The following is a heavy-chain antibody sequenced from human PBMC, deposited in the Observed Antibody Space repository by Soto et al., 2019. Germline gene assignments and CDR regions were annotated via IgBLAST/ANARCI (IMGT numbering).Heavy chain of an antibody. V-gene: IGHV1-2*02. J-gene: IGHJ4*02. Sequence: GASVKVSCKASGYTFTGYYMHWVRQAPGQGLEWMGWINPNSGGTNYAQKFQGRVTMTRDTSISTAYMELSRLRSDDTAVYYCARGSFIAAAGFDYWGQGTLVTVSS. D-gene: IGHD6-13*01. CDR3: ARGSFIAAAGFDY. CDR2: INPNSGGT. CDR1: GYTFTGYY.